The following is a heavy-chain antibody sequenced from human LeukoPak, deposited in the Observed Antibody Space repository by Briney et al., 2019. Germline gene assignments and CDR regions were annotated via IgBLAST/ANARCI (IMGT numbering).Heavy chain of an antibody. CDR2: IYHSGST. D-gene: IGHD1-26*01. V-gene: IGHV4-4*02. CDR3: ARVSSGSYYFAS. Sequence: SGTLSLTCAISGGSISSSNWWSWVRQPPGKGLEWSGEIYHSGSTNYSPSLKSRVTISVDKSKNQFSLKVTSVTAADTAVYYCARVSSGSYYFASWGQGTLVTVSS. J-gene: IGHJ4*02. CDR1: GGSISSSNW.